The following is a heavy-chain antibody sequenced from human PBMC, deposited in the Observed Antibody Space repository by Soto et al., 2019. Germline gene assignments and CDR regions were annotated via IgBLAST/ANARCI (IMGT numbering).Heavy chain of an antibody. CDR1: GYSIGNFY. V-gene: IGHV4-4*07. Sequence: XETLSLTCTVSGYSIGNFYWSWIRQPAGKGLESIGRLSTSGRTNYSPSLQSRVTMSLDTSKNRFSLRLTSVSAADTAVYFCARGMGRYFDLWGRGSLVTVSS. CDR2: LSTSGRT. J-gene: IGHJ2*01. CDR3: ARGMGRYFDL. D-gene: IGHD2-8*01.